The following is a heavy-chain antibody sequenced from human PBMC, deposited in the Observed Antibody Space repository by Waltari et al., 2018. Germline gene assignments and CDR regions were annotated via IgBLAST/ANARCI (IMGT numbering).Heavy chain of an antibody. Sequence: QLQLQESGSGLVKPSQTLSLTCAVSGGSISSGGYSWSWIRQPPGKGLEWIGYIYHSGGTYYTPVLKSRVTISVDRSKNQFSLKLSSVTAADTAVYYCARVGGYGGNSSPALYFDYWGQGTLVTVSS. CDR3: ARVGGYGGNSSPALYFDY. V-gene: IGHV4-30-2*01. J-gene: IGHJ4*02. D-gene: IGHD5-12*01. CDR1: GGSISSGGYS. CDR2: IYHSGGT.